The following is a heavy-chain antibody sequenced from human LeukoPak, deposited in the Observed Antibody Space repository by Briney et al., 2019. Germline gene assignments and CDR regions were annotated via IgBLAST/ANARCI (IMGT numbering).Heavy chain of an antibody. J-gene: IGHJ3*02. CDR2: INQDGSEK. V-gene: IGHV3-7*01. CDR3: ARDSEHSSSFAFDI. CDR1: GLTFRSHW. D-gene: IGHD6-13*01. Sequence: GESLKISCAASGLTFRSHWMSWVRQAPGKGLEWVANINQDGSEKHYVDYVKGRFTISRDNAKNSLYLQMNSLRAEDTAMYYCARDSEHSSSFAFDIWGQGTMVTVSS.